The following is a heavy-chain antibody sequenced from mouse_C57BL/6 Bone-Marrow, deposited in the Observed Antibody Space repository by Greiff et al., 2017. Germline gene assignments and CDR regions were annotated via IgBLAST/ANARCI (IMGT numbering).Heavy chain of an antibody. CDR1: GFTFSSYT. CDR2: ISGGGGNT. D-gene: IGHD1-1*01. V-gene: IGHV5-9*01. J-gene: IGHJ2*01. Sequence: DVMLVESGGGLVKPGGSLKLSCAASGFTFSSYTMSWVRQTPEKRLEWVATISGGGGNTYYPDSVKGRFTISRDNAKNTLYLQMSSLRSEDTALYYCARLITTVVAPYWGQGTTLTVSS. CDR3: ARLITTVVAPY.